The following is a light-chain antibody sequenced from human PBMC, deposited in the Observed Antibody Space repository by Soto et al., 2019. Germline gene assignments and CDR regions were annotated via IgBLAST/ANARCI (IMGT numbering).Light chain of an antibody. J-gene: IGKJ3*01. CDR2: GAS. V-gene: IGKV3-20*01. Sequence: EIVLTQSPGTRSMSPGERVTLSCRASQSVSSSYLAWYQHKPGQAPRILIYGASSRATGIPDRFSGSGSGTDFTLNISRLEPEDFAVYYCQHYGSSPQGFGPGTKVDIK. CDR1: QSVSSSY. CDR3: QHYGSSPQG.